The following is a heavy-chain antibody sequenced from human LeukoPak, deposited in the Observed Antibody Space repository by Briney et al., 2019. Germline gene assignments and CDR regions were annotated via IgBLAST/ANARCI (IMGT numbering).Heavy chain of an antibody. CDR1: GSIFTSYW. V-gene: IGHV5-51*01. CDR3: ARHTVGSSWGDYYFDY. Sequence: AGAALQISCQGSGSIFTSYWIGWGRQLPGKGVEWMGIIYPGDSDTRYSPSFQGQVTISADKSITASYLQWSSLKASDTAMYYCARHTVGSSWGDYYFDYWGQGTLVTVSS. CDR2: IYPGDSDT. D-gene: IGHD6-13*01. J-gene: IGHJ4*02.